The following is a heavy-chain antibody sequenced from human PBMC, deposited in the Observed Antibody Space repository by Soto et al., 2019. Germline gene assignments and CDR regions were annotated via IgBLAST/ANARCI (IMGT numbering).Heavy chain of an antibody. CDR1: GFTFSGSA. V-gene: IGHV3-73*01. CDR3: TRHYSSERRFLEWLEDYYYYYMDV. D-gene: IGHD3-3*01. Sequence: GGSLRLSCAASGFTFSGSAMHWVRQASGKGLERVARIRSKANSYATAYAASVKGRFTISRDDSTNTAYLQMNSLKTDETAENYCTRHYSSERRFLEWLEDYYYYYMDVWGKGTTVTVSS. J-gene: IGHJ6*03. CDR2: IRSKANSYAT.